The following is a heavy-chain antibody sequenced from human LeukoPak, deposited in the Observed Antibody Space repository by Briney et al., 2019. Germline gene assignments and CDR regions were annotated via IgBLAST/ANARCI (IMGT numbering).Heavy chain of an antibody. J-gene: IGHJ5*02. Sequence: SETLSLTCAVYGGSFSGYYWSWIRQPPGKGLEWIGEINHSGSTNYNPSLKSRVTISVDTSKNQFSLKLGSVTAADTAVYYCAELVGAGNWFDPWGQGTLVTVSS. CDR1: GGSFSGYY. CDR2: INHSGST. D-gene: IGHD1-26*01. CDR3: AELVGAGNWFDP. V-gene: IGHV4-34*01.